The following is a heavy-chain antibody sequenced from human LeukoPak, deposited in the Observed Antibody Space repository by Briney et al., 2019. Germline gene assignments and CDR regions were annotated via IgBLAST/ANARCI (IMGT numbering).Heavy chain of an antibody. CDR3: ARSLEYGAHPPFDY. V-gene: IGHV1-69*13. CDR1: GGTFSSYA. Sequence: GASVKVSCKASGGTFSSYAISWVRQAPGQGLEWVGGIIPIFGTANYAQKFQGRVTITADESTSTAYMELSSLRSEDTAVYYCARSLEYGAHPPFDYWGRGILVTVSS. CDR2: IIPIFGTA. J-gene: IGHJ4*02. D-gene: IGHD4-17*01.